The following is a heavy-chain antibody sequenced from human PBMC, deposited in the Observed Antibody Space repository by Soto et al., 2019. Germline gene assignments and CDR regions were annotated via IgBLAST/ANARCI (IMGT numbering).Heavy chain of an antibody. J-gene: IGHJ4*02. Sequence: GGSLRLSCAASGFTLSSFAMGWVRQASGKGLEWVSDISASGSRPTYADFVRGRFTVSRDNSNNTLFLQMNSLTVEDTAVYYCAKSRLVMTSSSFDSWGQGALVTVSS. CDR1: GFTLSSFA. D-gene: IGHD2-21*02. V-gene: IGHV3-23*01. CDR2: ISASGSRP. CDR3: AKSRLVMTSSSFDS.